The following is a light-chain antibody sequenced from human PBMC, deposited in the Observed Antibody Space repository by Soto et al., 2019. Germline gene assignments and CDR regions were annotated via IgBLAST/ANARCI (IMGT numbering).Light chain of an antibody. Sequence: DIPMTQSPSTLSASVGDRVSLTCRASQSISSWLAWYQQKPGKAPNLLIYDASSLESGVPSRFSGSGYGTEFILTISSLQPDDFATYYCQQYKTYSHTFGQGTKVEI. CDR3: QQYKTYSHT. V-gene: IGKV1-5*01. CDR2: DAS. J-gene: IGKJ1*01. CDR1: QSISSW.